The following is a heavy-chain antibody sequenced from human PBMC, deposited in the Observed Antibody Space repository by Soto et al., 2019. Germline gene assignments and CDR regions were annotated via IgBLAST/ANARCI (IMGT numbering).Heavy chain of an antibody. CDR2: IIPIFGTA. D-gene: IGHD5-18*01. V-gene: IGHV1-69*13. Sequence: GASVKVSCKASGRTFSSYAINWVRQAPGQGLEWMGWIIPIFGTANYAQKFQGRVTITADESTSTAYMELSSLRSEDTAVYYCARDLMVKGNLDYWGQGTLVTVSS. J-gene: IGHJ4*02. CDR3: ARDLMVKGNLDY. CDR1: GRTFSSYA.